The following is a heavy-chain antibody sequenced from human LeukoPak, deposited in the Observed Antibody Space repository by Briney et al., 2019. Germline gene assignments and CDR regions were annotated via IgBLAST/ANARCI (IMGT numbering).Heavy chain of an antibody. CDR2: IKQDGSEK. V-gene: IGHV3-7*01. CDR1: GFTFSNYW. J-gene: IGHJ4*02. Sequence: GGSLRLSCAASGFTFSNYWMSWVRQAPGKGLEWVANIKQDGSEKYYVDSVKGRFTISRDNAKNSLYLQMNSLRAEDTAVYYCARDRYFYTSGSYYQSYWGQGTLVTVSS. CDR3: ARDRYFYTSGSYYQSY. D-gene: IGHD3-10*01.